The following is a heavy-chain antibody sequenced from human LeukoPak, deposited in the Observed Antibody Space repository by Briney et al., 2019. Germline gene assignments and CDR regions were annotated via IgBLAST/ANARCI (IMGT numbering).Heavy chain of an antibody. J-gene: IGHJ4*02. CDR3: ARGTIPVRYFDWLSWYYFDY. V-gene: IGHV4-39*07. Sequence: SETLSLTCTVSGGSISSSSYYWGWIRQPPGKGLEWIGSIYYSGSTYYNPSLKSRVTISVDTSKNQFSLKLSSVTAADTAVYYCARGTIPVRYFDWLSWYYFDYWGQGTLVTVSS. CDR1: GGSISSSSYY. D-gene: IGHD3-9*01. CDR2: IYYSGST.